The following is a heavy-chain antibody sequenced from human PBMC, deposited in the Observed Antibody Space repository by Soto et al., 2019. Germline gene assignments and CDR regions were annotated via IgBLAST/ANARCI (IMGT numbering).Heavy chain of an antibody. Sequence: QVQLVQSGAEVKKPGASVKVSCKASGYTFTSYGISWVRQAPGQGLEWMGWISAYNGNTNYAQKLQGRVTMTTDTSTSTAYMELRSLRSDGTAVYYCARDHYYDSSGYYYPSYNWFDPWGQGTLVTVSS. CDR2: ISAYNGNT. CDR3: ARDHYYDSSGYYYPSYNWFDP. CDR1: GYTFTSYG. J-gene: IGHJ5*02. D-gene: IGHD3-22*01. V-gene: IGHV1-18*04.